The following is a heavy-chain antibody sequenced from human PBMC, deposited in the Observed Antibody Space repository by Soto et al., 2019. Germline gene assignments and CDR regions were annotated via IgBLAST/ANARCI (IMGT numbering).Heavy chain of an antibody. CDR3: ARENYDFWSGYPYYYYGMDV. CDR2: IYYRGST. V-gene: IGHV4-59*01. D-gene: IGHD3-3*01. CDR1: GGSISSYY. Sequence: SETLSLTCTVSGGSISSYYWSWIRQPPGKGLEWVGDIYYRGSTNYNPSLKSRVAISVDTSKNQFSLKLSSVTAADTAVYYCARENYDFWSGYPYYYYGMDVWGQGTTVTVSS. J-gene: IGHJ6*02.